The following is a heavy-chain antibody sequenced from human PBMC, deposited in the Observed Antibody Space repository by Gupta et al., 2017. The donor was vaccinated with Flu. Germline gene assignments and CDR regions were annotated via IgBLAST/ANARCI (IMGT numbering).Heavy chain of an antibody. J-gene: IGHJ4*02. D-gene: IGHD2-15*01. CDR2: ISGSGGGT. Sequence: TFSSYAMSWVRQAPGKGLEWVSGISGSGGGTYYAGSVKGRFTISRDNCKNTLYLQMNSLRAEDTAVYYCAKGYGLYCSGGSCYVDYWGQGTLVTVSS. CDR3: AKGYGLYCSGGSCYVDY. CDR1: TFSSYA. V-gene: IGHV3-23*01.